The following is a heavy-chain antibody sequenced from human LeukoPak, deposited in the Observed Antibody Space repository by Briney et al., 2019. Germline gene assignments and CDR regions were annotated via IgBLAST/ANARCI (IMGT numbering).Heavy chain of an antibody. D-gene: IGHD2-21*01. J-gene: IGHJ3*02. CDR2: IASDGSHT. CDR1: GFTFSTYF. CDR3: ARERQDTILHSGAFDI. Sequence: GGSLRLSCAASGFTFSTYFMHRVRQAPGKGLEWVADIASDGSHTFYVESVKGRFTISRDNSKNTLYLQMNGLRAEDTAVYFCARERQDTILHSGAFDIWGQGTMVTVSS. V-gene: IGHV3-30-3*01.